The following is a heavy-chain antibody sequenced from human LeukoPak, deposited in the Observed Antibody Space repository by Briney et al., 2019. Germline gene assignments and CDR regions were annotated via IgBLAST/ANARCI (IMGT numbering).Heavy chain of an antibody. Sequence: GGSLRLSCAASGLTFSDYYMSWIRQAPGKGLQWVSYISSSGSTIYYADSVKGRFTISRDNAKNSLYLQMNSLRAEDTAVYYCARDSHRWLQRGVTFDYWGQGTLVTASS. J-gene: IGHJ4*02. D-gene: IGHD5-24*01. V-gene: IGHV3-11*01. CDR1: GLTFSDYY. CDR2: ISSSGSTI. CDR3: ARDSHRWLQRGVTFDY.